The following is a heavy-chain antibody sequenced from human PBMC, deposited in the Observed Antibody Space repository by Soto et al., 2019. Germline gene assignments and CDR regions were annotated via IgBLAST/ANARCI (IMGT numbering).Heavy chain of an antibody. D-gene: IGHD2-15*01. V-gene: IGHV1-69*01. Sequence: QVQLVQSGAEVKKPGSSVKVSCKASGGTFSSYAISWVRQAPGQGLEWMGGIIPIFGTANYAQKFQGRVTITADESTSTAYMELSSLRSEYTAVYYWARDRGDIVVVVAATYYYYGMDVWGQGTTVTVSS. CDR2: IIPIFGTA. J-gene: IGHJ6*02. CDR1: GGTFSSYA. CDR3: ARDRGDIVVVVAATYYYYGMDV.